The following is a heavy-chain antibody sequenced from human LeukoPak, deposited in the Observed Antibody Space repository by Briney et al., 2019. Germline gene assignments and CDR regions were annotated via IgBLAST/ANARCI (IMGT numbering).Heavy chain of an antibody. Sequence: ALRLSCAVSGFTFDDYAMYWVRQVPGKGLEWVSGINWNSDSIGYADSVKGRFTTSRDNAKNSLYLQMNSLRAEDTAFYYCAINGGGDSGYGNFDYWGQGTLVTVSS. D-gene: IGHD5-12*01. CDR2: INWNSDSI. J-gene: IGHJ4*02. CDR1: GFTFDDYA. V-gene: IGHV3-9*01. CDR3: AINGGGDSGYGNFDY.